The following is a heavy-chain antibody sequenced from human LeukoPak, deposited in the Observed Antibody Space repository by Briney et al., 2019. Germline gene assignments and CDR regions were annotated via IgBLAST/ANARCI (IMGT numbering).Heavy chain of an antibody. J-gene: IGHJ4*02. CDR3: TRGYQLPGFDY. D-gene: IGHD2-2*01. CDR1: GFTFSVSA. Sequence: GGSLRLSCAASGFTFSVSAMHWVRQASGKGLEWVGRIRSKANSYATAYAASVKGGFTISRDDSKNTAYLQMNSLKTEDTAVYYCTRGYQLPGFDYWGQGTLVTVSS. CDR2: IRSKANSYAT. V-gene: IGHV3-73*01.